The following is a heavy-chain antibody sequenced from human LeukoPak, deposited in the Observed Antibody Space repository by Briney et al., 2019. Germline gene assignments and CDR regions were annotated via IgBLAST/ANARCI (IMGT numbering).Heavy chain of an antibody. CDR3: ARDGYSSGWPPSADY. D-gene: IGHD6-19*01. V-gene: IGHV4-59*01. J-gene: IGHJ4*02. Sequence: SETLSLTCTVSGGSISSYYWSWIRQPPGKGLEWIGYIYYSGSTNYNPSLKSRVTISVDTSKNQFSLKLSSVTAADTAVYYSARDGYSSGWPPSADYWGQGTLVTVSS. CDR2: IYYSGST. CDR1: GGSISSYY.